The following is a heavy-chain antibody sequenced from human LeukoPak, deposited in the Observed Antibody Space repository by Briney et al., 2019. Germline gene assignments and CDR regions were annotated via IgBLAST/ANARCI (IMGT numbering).Heavy chain of an antibody. D-gene: IGHD3-22*01. Sequence: ASVKVPCKASGYTFTSYGISWVRQAPGQGLEWMGWISAYNGNTNYAQKLQGRVTMTTDTSTSTAYMELRSLRSDDTAVYYCARVFWSPDSSGSHLYYYYYMDVWGKGTTVTVSS. CDR2: ISAYNGNT. CDR1: GYTFTSYG. J-gene: IGHJ6*03. V-gene: IGHV1-18*01. CDR3: ARVFWSPDSSGSHLYYYYYMDV.